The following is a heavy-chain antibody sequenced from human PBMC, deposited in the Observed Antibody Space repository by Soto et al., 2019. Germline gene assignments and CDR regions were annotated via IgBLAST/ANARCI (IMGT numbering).Heavy chain of an antibody. D-gene: IGHD2-15*01. CDR2: IYYSGST. CDR1: GGSISSYY. Sequence: SETLSLTCTVSGGSISSYYWSWIRQPPGKGLEWIGYIYYSGSTYYNPSLKSRVTISVDTSKNQFSLKLSSVTAADTAVYYCARRRGSDYYYYGMDVWGQGTTVTVSS. CDR3: ARRRGSDYYYYGMDV. V-gene: IGHV4-59*08. J-gene: IGHJ6*02.